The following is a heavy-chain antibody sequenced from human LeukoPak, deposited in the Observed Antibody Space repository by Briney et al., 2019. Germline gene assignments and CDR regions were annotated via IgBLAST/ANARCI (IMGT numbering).Heavy chain of an antibody. V-gene: IGHV4-34*01. Sequence: SETLSLTCAVFGGSFSGYYWGWIRQPPGKGLEWIGEITHSGSPNYNPSLKSRVTISVDTSKKQFSLKVSSVTAADTAVYYCARGLNFRPSWGQGTLVTVSS. CDR3: ARGLNFRPS. D-gene: IGHD1-20*01. CDR2: ITHSGSP. J-gene: IGHJ5*02. CDR1: GGSFSGYY.